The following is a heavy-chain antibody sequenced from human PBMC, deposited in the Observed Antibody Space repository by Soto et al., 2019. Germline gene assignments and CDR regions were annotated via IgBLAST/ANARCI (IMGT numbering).Heavy chain of an antibody. V-gene: IGHV1-2*02. Sequence: GASVKVSCKASGYTFTGYYMHWVRQAPGQGLEWMGWINPNSGGTNYAQKFQGRVTMTRDTSISTAYMELSRLRSDDTAVYYCARPARRYCSSTSCYTGFDPWGQGTLVTVS. CDR2: INPNSGGT. CDR1: GYTFTGYY. J-gene: IGHJ5*02. CDR3: ARPARRYCSSTSCYTGFDP. D-gene: IGHD2-2*01.